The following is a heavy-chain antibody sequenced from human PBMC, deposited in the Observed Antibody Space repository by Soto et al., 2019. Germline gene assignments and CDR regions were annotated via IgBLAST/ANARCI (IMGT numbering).Heavy chain of an antibody. CDR2: ISWNSGSI. CDR3: AKGFGNYSSGWYRYYFDY. J-gene: IGHJ4*02. CDR1: GFTFDDYA. Sequence: GGSLRLSCAASGFTFDDYAMHWVRQAPGKGLEWVSGISWNSGSIGYADSVKGRFTISRDNAKNSLYLQMNSLRAEDTALYYCAKGFGNYSSGWYRYYFDYWGQGTLVTVSS. D-gene: IGHD6-19*01. V-gene: IGHV3-9*01.